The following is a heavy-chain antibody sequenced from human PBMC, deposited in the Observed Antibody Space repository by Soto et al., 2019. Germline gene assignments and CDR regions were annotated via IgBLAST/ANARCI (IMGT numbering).Heavy chain of an antibody. Sequence: GASVKVSCKASGYTLIDYYLHWVRQAPGQGLEWIGCINPKNGDARYAENFRGRVTLTRDTSIDTVYMELSRARSDDTAVYFCARSSGSYSYYGMDVWGQGTTVTVSS. CDR2: INPKNGDA. D-gene: IGHD1-26*01. J-gene: IGHJ6*02. V-gene: IGHV1-2*02. CDR1: GYTLIDYY. CDR3: ARSSGSYSYYGMDV.